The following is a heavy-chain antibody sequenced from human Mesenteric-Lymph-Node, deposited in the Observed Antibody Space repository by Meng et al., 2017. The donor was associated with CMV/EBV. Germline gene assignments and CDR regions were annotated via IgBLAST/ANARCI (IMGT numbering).Heavy chain of an antibody. J-gene: IGHJ4*02. V-gene: IGHV4-38-2*02. Sequence: SETLSLTCTVSGYSISSGYYWGWIRQPPGKGLEWIGTIYHSGSISYNPSLKSRVTISVDTSKNQFSLKLSSVTAADTAVYYCARHAYHDSWSGYYLTPYYFDSWGQGTLVTVSS. D-gene: IGHD3-3*01. CDR2: IYHSGSI. CDR3: ARHAYHDSWSGYYLTPYYFDS. CDR1: GYSISSGYY.